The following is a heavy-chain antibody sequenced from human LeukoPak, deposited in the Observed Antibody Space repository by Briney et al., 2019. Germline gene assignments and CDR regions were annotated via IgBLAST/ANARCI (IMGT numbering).Heavy chain of an antibody. V-gene: IGHV4-31*03. D-gene: IGHD3-9*01. CDR3: ARLNRYYDILTGWDYYFDY. CDR2: IYYSGST. J-gene: IGHJ4*02. Sequence: SQTLSLTCTFSVGSISIVCYYWSWIRQHPGKGLEWIGYIYYSGSTYYNPSLKSRVTISVDTSKNQFSLKLSSVTAADTAVYYCARLNRYYDILTGWDYYFDYWGQGTLVTVSS. CDR1: VGSISIVCYY.